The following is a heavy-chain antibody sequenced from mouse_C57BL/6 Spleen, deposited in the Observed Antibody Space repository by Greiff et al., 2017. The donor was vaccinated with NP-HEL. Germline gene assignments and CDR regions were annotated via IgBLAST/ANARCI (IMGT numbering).Heavy chain of an antibody. CDR1: GFTFSSYA. D-gene: IGHD1-1*01. CDR2: ISDGGSYT. Sequence: EVMLVESGGGLVKPGGSLKLSCAASGFTFSSYAMSWVRQTPEKRLEWVATISDGGSYTYYPDNVKGRFTISRDNAKNNLYLQMSHLKSEDTAMYYCADYGSSSWFAYWGQGTLVTVSA. V-gene: IGHV5-4*03. J-gene: IGHJ3*01. CDR3: ADYGSSSWFAY.